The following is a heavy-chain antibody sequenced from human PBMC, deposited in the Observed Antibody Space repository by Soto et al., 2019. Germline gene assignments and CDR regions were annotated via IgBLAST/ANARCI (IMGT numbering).Heavy chain of an antibody. Sequence: SETLSLTCAVYGGSFSGYDWSWIRQPPGKGLEWIGETNHSGSTNYNPSLKSRVTISVDTSKNQFSLKLSSVTAADTAVYYCARGERLRLGRNWFDPWGQRTLVTV. J-gene: IGHJ5*02. D-gene: IGHD4-17*01. CDR2: TNHSGST. CDR3: ARGERLRLGRNWFDP. CDR1: GGSFSGYD. V-gene: IGHV4-34*01.